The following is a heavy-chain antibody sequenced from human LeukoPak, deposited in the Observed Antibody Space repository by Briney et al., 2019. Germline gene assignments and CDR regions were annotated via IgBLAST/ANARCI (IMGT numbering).Heavy chain of an antibody. V-gene: IGHV4-39*07. Sequence: PSETLSLTCTVSGGSISSSSYYWGWIRQPPGKGLEWIGSVYYGGSTYYSPSLKSRLTISLDTSKHQFSLKLSSVSAADTAVYYCSFNLGSGSYAFDIWGQGTMVTVSS. CDR1: GGSISSSSYY. CDR3: SFNLGSGSYAFDI. D-gene: IGHD3-10*01. CDR2: VYYGGST. J-gene: IGHJ3*02.